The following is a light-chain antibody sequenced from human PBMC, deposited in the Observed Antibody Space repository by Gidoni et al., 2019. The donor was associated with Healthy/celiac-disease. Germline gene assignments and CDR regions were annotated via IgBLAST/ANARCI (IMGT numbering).Light chain of an antibody. J-gene: IGKJ1*01. V-gene: IGKV3-15*01. Sequence: EIVMTQSPATLSVSPGERATLSCRASQSVSSNLAWYQQKPGQPPRLLIYGASTRATGIPARLSGSGSGIEFTLTIRSLQSEDFAFYSCQKYNNWLPWTFGQGTKVEIK. CDR3: QKYNNWLPWT. CDR1: QSVSSN. CDR2: GAS.